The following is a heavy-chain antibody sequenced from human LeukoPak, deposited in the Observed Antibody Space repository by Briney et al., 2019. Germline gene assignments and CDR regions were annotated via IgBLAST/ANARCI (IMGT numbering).Heavy chain of an antibody. CDR1: GFTFSSYE. Sequence: GGSLRLSCAASGFTFSSYEMNWVRQAPGKGLEWVSYISSSGSTIYYADPVKGRFTISRDNAKNSLYLQMNSLRAEDTAVYYCARPTPGGWYYFDYWGQGTLVTVSS. CDR2: ISSSGSTI. CDR3: ARPTPGGWYYFDY. J-gene: IGHJ4*02. D-gene: IGHD6-19*01. V-gene: IGHV3-48*03.